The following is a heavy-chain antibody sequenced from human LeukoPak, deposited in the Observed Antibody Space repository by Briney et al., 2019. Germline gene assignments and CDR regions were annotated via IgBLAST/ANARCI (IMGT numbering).Heavy chain of an antibody. CDR2: IYYSGST. D-gene: IGHD5-12*01. CDR3: ARALYGGRTYYFDY. CDR1: GGSISSYY. Sequence: PSETLSLTCTVSGGSISSYYWSWIRQPPGKGLEWIGYIYYSGSTNYNPSLKSRVTISVDTSKNQFSLKLSSVTAADTAVYYCARALYGGRTYYFDYWGQGTLVTVSS. J-gene: IGHJ4*02. V-gene: IGHV4-59*08.